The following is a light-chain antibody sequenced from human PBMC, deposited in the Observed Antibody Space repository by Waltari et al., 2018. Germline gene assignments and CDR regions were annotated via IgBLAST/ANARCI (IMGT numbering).Light chain of an antibody. V-gene: IGKV1-12*01. J-gene: IGKJ1*01. CDR2: GAS. CDR3: QQGNSFPPT. CDR1: QGIATW. Sequence: IQMTQSPSSVSASVGDIVTITCRASQGIATWLAWYQQKPGKAPKVLIYGASTLLTGVPSRFSGSGSGTEFTLTITGLQPEDFATYFCQQGNSFPPTFGQGTRVEV.